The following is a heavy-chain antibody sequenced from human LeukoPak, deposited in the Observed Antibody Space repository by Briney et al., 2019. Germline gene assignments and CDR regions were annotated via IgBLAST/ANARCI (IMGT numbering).Heavy chain of an antibody. CDR2: IIPIFGTA. CDR3: ARGGSGYYHSSYYYYYMDV. CDR1: GGTFSSYA. J-gene: IGHJ6*03. V-gene: IGHV1-69*13. D-gene: IGHD3-22*01. Sequence: VASVKVSCKASGGTFSSYAISWLRQAPGQGLEWMGGIIPIFGTANYAQKFQGRVTITADESTSTAYMELSSLRSEDTAVYYCARGGSGYYHSSYYYYYMDVWGKGTTVTISS.